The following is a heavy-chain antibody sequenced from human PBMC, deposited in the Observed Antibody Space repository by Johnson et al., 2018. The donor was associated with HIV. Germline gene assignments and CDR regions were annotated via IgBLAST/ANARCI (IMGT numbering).Heavy chain of an antibody. V-gene: IGHV3-7*03. CDR3: ARDSAYCGGDCHDAFDI. D-gene: IGHD2-21*02. Sequence: VQLVEYGGGLVQPGGSLRLSCAASGFTFSSYVMSWVRQAPGKGLEWVANIKQDGSEKYYVDSVKGRFTISRDNAKNSLYLQMNSLRAEDTAVYYCARDSAYCGGDCHDAFDIWGQGTMVTVSS. CDR2: IKQDGSEK. CDR1: GFTFSSYV. J-gene: IGHJ3*02.